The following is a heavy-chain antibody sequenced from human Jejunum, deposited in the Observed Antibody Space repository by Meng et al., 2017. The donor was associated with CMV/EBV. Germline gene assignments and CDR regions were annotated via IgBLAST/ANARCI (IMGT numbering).Heavy chain of an antibody. J-gene: IGHJ4*02. Sequence: YCWNWIRQHPGKGLEWIGYIYYSGSTYYNPSLKSRVTISIDTSKNQFSLKLSSVTAAETAVYYCARDEGGDLGYCSGGSCYSEVGFDYWGQGTLVTVSS. CDR2: IYYSGST. CDR3: ARDEGGDLGYCSGGSCYSEVGFDY. V-gene: IGHV4-31*02. D-gene: IGHD2-15*01. CDR1: YC.